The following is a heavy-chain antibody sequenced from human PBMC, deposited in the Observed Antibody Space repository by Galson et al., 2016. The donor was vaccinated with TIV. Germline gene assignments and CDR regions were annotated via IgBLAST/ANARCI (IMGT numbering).Heavy chain of an antibody. CDR2: MYTGGSA. D-gene: IGHD7-27*01. CDR1: GFTVSGDH. V-gene: IGHV3-53*01. CDR3: AGVNGAAKTYVMAV. Sequence: SLRLSCAASGFTVSGDHMTWVRQAPGRGLERLSVMYTGGSAYYADSVEGRFTISRDNSKNTLYLQMNSLRVEDTAVYYCAGVNGAAKTYVMAVWGQGTTVTVSS. J-gene: IGHJ6*02.